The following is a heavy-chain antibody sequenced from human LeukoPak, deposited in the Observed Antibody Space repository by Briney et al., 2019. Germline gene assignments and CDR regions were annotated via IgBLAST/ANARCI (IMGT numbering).Heavy chain of an antibody. V-gene: IGHV4-34*01. CDR3: ARVHYDFWSGYHSLRDYYYMDV. CDR2: INHSGST. J-gene: IGHJ6*03. CDR1: GGSISSYY. Sequence: SETLSLTCTVSGGSISSYYWSWIRQPPGKGLEWIGEINHSGSTNYNPSLKSRVTISVDTSKNQFSLKLSSVTAADTAVYYCARVHYDFWSGYHSLRDYYYMDVWGKGTTVTVS. D-gene: IGHD3-3*01.